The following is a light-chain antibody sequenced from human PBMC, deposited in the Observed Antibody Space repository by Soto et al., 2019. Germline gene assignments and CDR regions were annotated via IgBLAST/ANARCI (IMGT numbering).Light chain of an antibody. Sequence: RVLTQSPGTLSLSPGERATLSCRASQSVSSNLLAWYQHKPGRAPRLLIYGASNRPAGIPDKFSGSGSGTDFTITISSLEPEDFAVYYCQQYGNSPYTFGQGTKLEIK. J-gene: IGKJ2*01. CDR2: GAS. CDR3: QQYGNSPYT. V-gene: IGKV3-20*01. CDR1: QSVSSNL.